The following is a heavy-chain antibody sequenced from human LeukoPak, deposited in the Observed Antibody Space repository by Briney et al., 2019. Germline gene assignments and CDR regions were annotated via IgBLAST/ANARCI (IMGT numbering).Heavy chain of an antibody. Sequence: HPGGSLRLSCAASGFTFDDYAMHWVRQAPGKGLEWVSSICWNNDGIDFADSVKGRFTISRDNAKDSLYLQMNSLRVEDTAVYYCATDERAAHMDVWGKGTTVTVSS. D-gene: IGHD6-25*01. J-gene: IGHJ6*03. CDR2: ICWNNDGI. CDR3: ATDERAAHMDV. CDR1: GFTFDDYA. V-gene: IGHV3-9*01.